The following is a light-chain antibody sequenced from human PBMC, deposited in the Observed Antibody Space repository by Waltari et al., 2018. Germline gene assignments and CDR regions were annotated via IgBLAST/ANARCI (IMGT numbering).Light chain of an antibody. V-gene: IGKV3-15*01. Sequence: ETVMTQSPATLSVSPGDRATLSCRASQSVGTNVAWYQQNPGQAPRLLIYAASTRASDIPTRFSGSGSGTEFTFTITGLQSEDFALYFCQQYDKWPPFSFGQGTNLELK. CDR2: AAS. CDR3: QQYDKWPPFS. J-gene: IGKJ2*03. CDR1: QSVGTN.